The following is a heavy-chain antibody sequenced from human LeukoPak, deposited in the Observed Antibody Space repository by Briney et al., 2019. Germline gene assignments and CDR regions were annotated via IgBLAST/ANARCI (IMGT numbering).Heavy chain of an antibody. D-gene: IGHD3-9*01. CDR3: AKTGHLDY. CDR1: GFTFGDYY. CDR2: ISTSVTYT. V-gene: IGHV3-11*06. Sequence: GGSLSLSCAASGFTFGDYYMSWIRQAPGRGLEWVSYISTSVTYTEYADSVKGRFTISRDNAKNSLYLQMNSLRDEDTAVYYCAKTGHLDYWGQGTLVTVSS. J-gene: IGHJ4*02.